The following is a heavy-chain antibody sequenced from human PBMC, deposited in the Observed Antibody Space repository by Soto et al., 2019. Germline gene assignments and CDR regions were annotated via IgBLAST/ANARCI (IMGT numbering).Heavy chain of an antibody. Sequence: GGFLRLSCAASGFTFSSYAMSWVRQAPGKGLEWVSAISGSGGSTYYADSVKGRFTISRDNSKNTLYLQMNSLRAEDTAVYYCAKAVYDSSDYDYWGQGTLVTVSS. CDR2: ISGSGGST. CDR3: AKAVYDSSDYDY. D-gene: IGHD3-22*01. J-gene: IGHJ4*02. CDR1: GFTFSSYA. V-gene: IGHV3-23*01.